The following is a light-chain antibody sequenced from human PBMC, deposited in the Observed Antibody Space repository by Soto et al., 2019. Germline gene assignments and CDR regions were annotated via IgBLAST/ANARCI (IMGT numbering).Light chain of an antibody. Sequence: SVLSRPVPVCKSRGGANASVCTGKRSDVGSYEFVSWYQQYPGKAPKLMIYEGSKRPSGVSDRFSGSKSGNTASLTISGLQAEDEADYFCCSYAGGSNVFGAGTKVTVL. CDR3: CSYAGGSNV. CDR1: RSDVGSYEF. CDR2: EGS. J-gene: IGLJ1*01. V-gene: IGLV2-23*03.